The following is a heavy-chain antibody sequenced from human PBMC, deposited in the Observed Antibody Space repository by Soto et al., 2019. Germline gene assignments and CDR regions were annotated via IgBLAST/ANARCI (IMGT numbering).Heavy chain of an antibody. D-gene: IGHD5-18*01. CDR1: GGTFSSYA. CDR2: IIPIFGTA. CDR3: ARVSKDTAMVHYDYYGRDV. Sequence: VKVSCKASGGTFSSYAISWVRQAPGQGLEWMGGIIPIFGTANYAQKFQGRVTITADKSTSTAYMELSSLRSEDTAVYYCARVSKDTAMVHYDYYGRDVWGQGTTVNVSS. V-gene: IGHV1-69*13. J-gene: IGHJ6*02.